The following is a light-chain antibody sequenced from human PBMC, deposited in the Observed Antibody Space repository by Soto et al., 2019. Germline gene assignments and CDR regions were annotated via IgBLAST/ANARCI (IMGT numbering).Light chain of an antibody. J-gene: IGKJ1*01. Sequence: DIQMTQSPSTLSASVGDRVTITCRASQSISSWLAWYQQKPGKAPKLLIYDASSLESGVPSRFSGSGSGTEFTLTISSLQPDDFATYYYQQYKSESWTCGQGTKV. V-gene: IGKV1-5*01. CDR3: QQYKSESWT. CDR2: DAS. CDR1: QSISSW.